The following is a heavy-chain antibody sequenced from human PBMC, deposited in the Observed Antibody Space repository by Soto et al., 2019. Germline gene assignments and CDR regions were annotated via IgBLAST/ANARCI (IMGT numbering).Heavy chain of an antibody. CDR3: ARVGSSWYLGMDV. J-gene: IGHJ6*02. V-gene: IGHV4-61*08. CDR2: IYYTGST. CDR1: GGSISSGGYY. Sequence: PSETLSLTCAVSGGSISSGGYYWSWIRQPPGMGLEWIGYIYYTGSTNYNPSLKSRVTISVDTSKNQFSLKLSSVTAADTAVYYWARVGSSWYLGMDVWGQGTTVTVSS. D-gene: IGHD6-13*01.